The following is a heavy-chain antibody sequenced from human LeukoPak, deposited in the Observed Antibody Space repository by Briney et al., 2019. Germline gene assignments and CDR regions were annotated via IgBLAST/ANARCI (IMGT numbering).Heavy chain of an antibody. D-gene: IGHD3-22*01. CDR3: ARVRDYSDSSGYFGIDY. CDR1: GYTFTSYT. Sequence: ASVKVSCKASGYTFTSYTMNWVRQAPGQGLEWMGWINTNTGNPTYAQGFTGQVVFSVDTSVSTAHLQISSPNAEDTAVYYCARVRDYSDSSGYFGIDYWGQGTLVTVSS. CDR2: INTNTGNP. J-gene: IGHJ4*02. V-gene: IGHV7-4-1*02.